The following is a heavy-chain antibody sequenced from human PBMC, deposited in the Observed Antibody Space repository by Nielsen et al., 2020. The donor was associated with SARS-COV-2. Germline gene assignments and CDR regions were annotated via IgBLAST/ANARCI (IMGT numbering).Heavy chain of an antibody. J-gene: IGHJ4*02. CDR3: ARDTGTTFNF. Sequence: SETLSLTCTVSGYSISSGYYWGWIRQPPGKGLEWIGSIYHSGSTYYNPSLKSRVTISVDTSKNQFSLRLNSVTAAETAVYYCARDTGTTFNFWGQGALVTVSS. D-gene: IGHD1-1*01. CDR1: GYSISSGYY. V-gene: IGHV4-38-2*02. CDR2: IYHSGST.